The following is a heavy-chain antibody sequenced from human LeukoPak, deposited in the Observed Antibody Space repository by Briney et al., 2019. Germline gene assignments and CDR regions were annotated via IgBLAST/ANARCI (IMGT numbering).Heavy chain of an antibody. D-gene: IGHD6-13*01. CDR2: INPNSGGT. CDR3: ARDRSSWSAVDY. CDR1: GYTFTGYY. J-gene: IGHJ4*02. Sequence: ASVKVSCKASGYTFTGYYMHWVRQAPGQGLEWMGWINPNSGGTNYAQKFQGRVTMTRDTSISTAYMELSRLRSDDTAVYYCARDRSSWSAVDYWGQGTLVTVSS. V-gene: IGHV1-2*02.